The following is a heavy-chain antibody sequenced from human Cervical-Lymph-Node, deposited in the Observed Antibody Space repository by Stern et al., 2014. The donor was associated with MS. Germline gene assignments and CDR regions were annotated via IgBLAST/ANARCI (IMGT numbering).Heavy chain of an antibody. CDR2: INPSGGST. V-gene: IGHV1-46*01. CDR1: GYTFTSYY. Sequence: DQLVESGAEVKKPGASVKGSCKASGYTFTSYYMHWVRQAPGQGLEWMGIINPSGGSTSYAQKFQGRVTMTRDTSTSTVYMELSSLRSEDTAVYYCARVSAHYGMDVWGQGTTVTVSS. J-gene: IGHJ6*02. D-gene: IGHD6-25*01. CDR3: ARVSAHYGMDV.